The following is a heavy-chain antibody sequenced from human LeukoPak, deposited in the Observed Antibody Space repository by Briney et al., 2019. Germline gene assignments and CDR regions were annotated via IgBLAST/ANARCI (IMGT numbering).Heavy chain of an antibody. CDR2: INPNSGGT. CDR3: ARDSSHYGSGSYYNTYYFDY. J-gene: IGHJ4*02. CDR1: GCTFTGYY. D-gene: IGHD3-10*01. Sequence: ASVKVSCKASGCTFTGYYVHWVRQAPGQGLEWLGWINPNSGGTNYAQKFQGRVTMTRDTSISTAYMELSRLRSDDTAVYYCARDSSHYGSGSYYNTYYFDYWGQGTLVTVSS. V-gene: IGHV1-2*02.